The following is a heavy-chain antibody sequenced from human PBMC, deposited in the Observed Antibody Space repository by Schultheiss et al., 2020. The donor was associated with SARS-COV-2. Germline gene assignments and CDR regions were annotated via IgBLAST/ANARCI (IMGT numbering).Heavy chain of an antibody. CDR2: ISGSGGST. CDR3: ARDVTYYYDSSGYYYFDY. V-gene: IGHV3-23*01. J-gene: IGHJ4*02. CDR1: GFTFSSYA. Sequence: GESLKISCAASGFTFSSYAMSWVRQAPGKGLEWVSAISGSGGSTYYADSVKGRFTISRDNSKNTLYLQMNSLRDEDTAVYYCARDVTYYYDSSGYYYFDYWGQGTLVTVSS. D-gene: IGHD3-22*01.